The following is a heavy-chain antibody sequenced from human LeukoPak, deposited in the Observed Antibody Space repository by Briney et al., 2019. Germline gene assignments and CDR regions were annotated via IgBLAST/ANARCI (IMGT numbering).Heavy chain of an antibody. V-gene: IGHV3-9*01. J-gene: IGHJ4*02. D-gene: IGHD1/OR15-1a*01. CDR1: KFTFSNYA. CDR3: AKDPGNTWYYFDS. Sequence: GGSLRLSCAASKFTFSNYAMHWVRQTPGKGLEWVAGISWNSGDIVYAGSVKGRFTISRDNAKNSLYLQMNSLGVEDTALYYYAKDPGNTWYYFDSWGQGTLVTVSS. CDR2: ISWNSGDI.